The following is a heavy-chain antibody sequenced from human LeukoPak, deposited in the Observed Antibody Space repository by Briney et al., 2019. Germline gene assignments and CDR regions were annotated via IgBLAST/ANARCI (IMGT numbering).Heavy chain of an antibody. Sequence: ASVKVSCKASGYTFTSYYMHWVRQAPGQGLEWMGITNPSGGSTSYAQKFQGRVTMTRDTSTSTVYMELSSLRSEDTAVYYCARDFCGGDCRSYWGQGTLVTVSS. CDR1: GYTFTSYY. D-gene: IGHD2-21*02. CDR3: ARDFCGGDCRSY. J-gene: IGHJ4*02. CDR2: TNPSGGST. V-gene: IGHV1-46*01.